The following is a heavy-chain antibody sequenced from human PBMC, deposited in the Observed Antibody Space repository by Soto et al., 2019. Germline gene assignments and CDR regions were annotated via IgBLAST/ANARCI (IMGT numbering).Heavy chain of an antibody. V-gene: IGHV4-59*01. CDR2: IYYSGST. J-gene: IGHJ5*02. CDR3: SRNLRDGDYEWLTSSWFDP. D-gene: IGHD4-17*01. Sequence: SETLSLTCTVSGGSISSYYWSWIRQPPGKGLEWIGYIYYSGSTNYNPSLKSQVTISVDTSKNQFSLKLSSVTAADTAVYYCSRNLRDGDYEWLTSSWFDPWGQGTLVTVSS. CDR1: GGSISSYY.